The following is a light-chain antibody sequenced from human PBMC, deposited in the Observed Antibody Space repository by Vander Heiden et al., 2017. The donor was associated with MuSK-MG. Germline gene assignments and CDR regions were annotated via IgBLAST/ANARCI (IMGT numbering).Light chain of an antibody. J-gene: IGLJ1*01. Sequence: QSALTQPASVSGSPGQSLTISCTGTSSYVGRYHYVSWYQQHPGKAPKLMIYYVSNRPSGVSNRFSGSKSGNTAALTIAGLQAEDEADYYCSSYTSSSTLYVFGTGTKVTVL. CDR3: SSYTSSSTLYV. CDR2: YVS. CDR1: SSYVGRYHY. V-gene: IGLV2-14*01.